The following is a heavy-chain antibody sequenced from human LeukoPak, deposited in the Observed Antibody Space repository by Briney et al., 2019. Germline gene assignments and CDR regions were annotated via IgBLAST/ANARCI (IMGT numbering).Heavy chain of an antibody. CDR2: INPNSGEK. CDR3: ARTFDFWSGKPSGY. Sequence: ASVTVSFTSSAYEFIDNYIHWVRQAPGQGPAGMGWINPNSGEKNSSQRVQGRVTMTRDTSISTAYMELNRLTSDDTAVYYCARTFDFWSGKPSGYWGQGTLVTVSS. V-gene: IGHV1-2*02. CDR1: AYEFIDNY. D-gene: IGHD3-3*01. J-gene: IGHJ4*02.